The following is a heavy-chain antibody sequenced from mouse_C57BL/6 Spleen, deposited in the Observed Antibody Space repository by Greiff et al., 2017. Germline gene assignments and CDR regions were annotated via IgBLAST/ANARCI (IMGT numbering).Heavy chain of an antibody. CDR3: APTGTGDYFDD. D-gene: IGHD4-1*02. CDR2: IYPGDGDT. CDR1: GYAFSSYW. J-gene: IGHJ2*01. V-gene: IGHV1-80*01. Sequence: VQLQQSGAELVKPGASVKISCKASGYAFSSYWMNWVKQRPGKGLEWIGQIYPGDGDTNYNGKFKGKATLTADKSSSTAYMQLSSLTSEDSAVYFCAPTGTGDYFDDWGQGTTLTVSS.